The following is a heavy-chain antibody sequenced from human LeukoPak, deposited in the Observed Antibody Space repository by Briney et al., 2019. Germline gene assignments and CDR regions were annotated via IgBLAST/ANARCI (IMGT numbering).Heavy chain of an antibody. CDR1: GYSFTSYW. CDR3: ARGGGVVVVAAAMTYYFDY. J-gene: IGHJ4*02. CDR2: IYPGDSDT. Sequence: GESLKISCKGSGYSFTSYWIGWVRQMPGKGLEWMGIIYPGDSDTRYSPTFQGQVTISADKSISTAYLQWSSLKASDTAMYYCARGGGVVVVAAAMTYYFDYWGQGTLVTVTS. V-gene: IGHV5-51*01. D-gene: IGHD2-2*01.